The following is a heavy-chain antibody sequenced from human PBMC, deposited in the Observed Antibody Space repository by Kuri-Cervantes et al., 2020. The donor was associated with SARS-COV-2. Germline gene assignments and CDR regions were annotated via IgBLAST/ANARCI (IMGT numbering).Heavy chain of an antibody. CDR3: ARERESFGVVDAFDI. D-gene: IGHD3-10*01. V-gene: IGHV4-4*07. CDR2: LDTTGST. CDR1: GGSISRYY. J-gene: IGHJ3*02. Sequence: ESLKISFTVSGGSISRYYWSWIRQPAGKGLEWIGHLDTTGSTNYNPSLKSRVTISVDTSKNQFSLKLTSVTAADTAVYYCARERESFGVVDAFDIWGQGTMVTVSS.